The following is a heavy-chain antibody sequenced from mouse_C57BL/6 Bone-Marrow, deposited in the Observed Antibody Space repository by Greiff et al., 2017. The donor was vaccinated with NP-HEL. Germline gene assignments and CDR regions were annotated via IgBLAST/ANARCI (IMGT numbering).Heavy chain of an antibody. D-gene: IGHD4-1*01. V-gene: IGHV5-6*01. Sequence: EVQLVESGGDLVKPGGSLKLSCAASGFTFSSYGMSWVRQTPDKRLEWVATISSGGSYTYYPYSVKGRFTISRDNAKNTLYLQMSSLKSEDTAMYYCAINNWDGFAYWGQGTLVTVSA. CDR1: GFTFSSYG. CDR3: AINNWDGFAY. CDR2: ISSGGSYT. J-gene: IGHJ3*01.